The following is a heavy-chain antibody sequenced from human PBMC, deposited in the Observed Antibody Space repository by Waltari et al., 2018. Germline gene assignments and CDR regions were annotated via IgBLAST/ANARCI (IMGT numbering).Heavy chain of an antibody. V-gene: IGHV3-30*02. CDR1: SSYG. J-gene: IGHJ4*02. Sequence: SSYGMHWVRQAPGKGLEWVAFIRYDGSNKYYADSVKGRFTISRDNSKNTLYLQMNSLRAEDTAVYYCAKDLEGATGDWGQGTLVTVSS. CDR3: AKDLEGATGD. CDR2: IRYDGSNK. D-gene: IGHD1-26*01.